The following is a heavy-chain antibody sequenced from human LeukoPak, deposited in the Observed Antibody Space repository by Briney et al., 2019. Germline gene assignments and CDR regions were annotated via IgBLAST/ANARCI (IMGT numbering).Heavy chain of an antibody. CDR1: GGSISSGSYY. J-gene: IGHJ4*02. CDR3: ARDGKVRGDFDY. Sequence: SETLSLTCTVSGGSISSGSYYWSWIRQPAGKGLEWIGRIYTSGSTNYNPSLKSRVTISVDTSKNQFSLKLSSVTAADTAVYYCARDGKVRGDFDYWGQGTLVTVSS. D-gene: IGHD3-10*01. CDR2: IYTSGST. V-gene: IGHV4-61*02.